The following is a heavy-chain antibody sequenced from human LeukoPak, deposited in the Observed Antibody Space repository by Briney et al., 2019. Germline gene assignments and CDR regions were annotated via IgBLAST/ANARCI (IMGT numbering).Heavy chain of an antibody. CDR3: AKGWYFDL. J-gene: IGHJ2*01. Sequence: GGSLRLSCAASGFTSSTYAMSWVRQAPGKGLEWVSTISGSGVSTYYADSVKGRFTISRDTSKNTLYLQMNSLRAEDTAVYYCAKGWYFDLWGRGTLVTVSS. CDR2: ISGSGVST. CDR1: GFTSSTYA. V-gene: IGHV3-23*01.